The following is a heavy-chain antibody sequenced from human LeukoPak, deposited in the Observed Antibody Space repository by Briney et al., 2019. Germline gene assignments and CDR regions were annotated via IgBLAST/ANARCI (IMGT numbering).Heavy chain of an antibody. D-gene: IGHD2-15*01. CDR2: INWSGGST. V-gene: IGHV3-20*04. Sequence: GGSLRLSCSASGFGFGDHGMSWVRQVPGKGLEWVSGINWSGGSTGYADPVRGRFTISRDNAKNSLYLQMDSLTAEDTALYYCARAPIASPFYFDHWGQGTLVTVSS. J-gene: IGHJ4*02. CDR3: ARAPIASPFYFDH. CDR1: GFGFGDHG.